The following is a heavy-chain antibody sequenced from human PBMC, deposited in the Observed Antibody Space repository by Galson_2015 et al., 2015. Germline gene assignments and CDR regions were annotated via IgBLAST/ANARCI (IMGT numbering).Heavy chain of an antibody. CDR1: GFTFGSYS. D-gene: IGHD6-19*01. V-gene: IGHV3-21*01. J-gene: IGHJ4*02. CDR3: ARDKYSSGWYVIDY. Sequence: SLRLSCAASGFTFGSYSMNWVRQAPGKGLEWVSSISSSSSDIYYADSVKGRFTISRDNAKNSLYLQMNSLRAEDTAVYYCARDKYSSGWYVIDYWGQGTLVTVSS. CDR2: ISSSSSDI.